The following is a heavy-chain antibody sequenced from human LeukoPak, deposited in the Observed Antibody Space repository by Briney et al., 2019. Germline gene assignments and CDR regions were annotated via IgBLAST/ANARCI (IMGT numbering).Heavy chain of an antibody. CDR2: INTVASYI. J-gene: IGHJ4*02. CDR1: GLTFSSFS. D-gene: IGHD5-24*01. V-gene: IGHV3-21*06. CDR3: PRAAVEMATDTVYYFDY. Sequence: GGSLRLSCAASGLTFSSFSFNWVRQGPGKGLEWVSSINTVASYIYYADSVKGRFTISRDNAKNSLYLQMNSLRAEDTGVYYCPRAAVEMATDTVYYFDYWGQGTLVTVSS.